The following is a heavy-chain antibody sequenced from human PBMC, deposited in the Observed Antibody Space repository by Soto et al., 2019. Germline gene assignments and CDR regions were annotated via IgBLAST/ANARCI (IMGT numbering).Heavy chain of an antibody. CDR2: IWYDGSNK. CDR1: GFTFSSYG. J-gene: IGHJ6*02. V-gene: IGHV3-33*01. Sequence: QVQLVESGGGVVQPGRSLRLSCAASGFTFSSYGMHWVRQAPGKGLEWVAVIWYDGSNKYYADSVKGRFTISRDNSKNPLYQQMNSLRAEDTAVYDCARDLMTYQKFLYYYYGMDFWGQGTTVTVSS. D-gene: IGHD2-8*01. CDR3: ARDLMTYQKFLYYYYGMDF.